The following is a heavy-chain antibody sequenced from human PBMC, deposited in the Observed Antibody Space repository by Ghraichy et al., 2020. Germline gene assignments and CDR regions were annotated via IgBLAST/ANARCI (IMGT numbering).Heavy chain of an antibody. J-gene: IGHJ6*02. CDR2: IYYSGST. V-gene: IGHV4-61*01. Sequence: SETLSLTCTVSGGSVSSGSYYWSWIRQPPGKGLEWIGYIYYSGSTNYNPSLKSRVTISVDTSKNQFSLKLSSVTAADTAVYYCARDLSYGDYGIYYYGMDVWGQGTTVTVSS. CDR1: GGSVSSGSYY. CDR3: ARDLSYGDYGIYYYGMDV. D-gene: IGHD4-17*01.